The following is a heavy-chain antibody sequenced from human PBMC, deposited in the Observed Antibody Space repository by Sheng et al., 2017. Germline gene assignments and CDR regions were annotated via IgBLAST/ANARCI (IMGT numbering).Heavy chain of an antibody. CDR1: GFTFSSYE. CDR2: ISSSGSTI. J-gene: IGHJ4*02. CDR3: ARGFEMATVNFDY. V-gene: IGHV3-48*03. Sequence: EVQLVESGGGLVQPGGSLRLSCAASGFTFSSYEMNWVRQAPGKGLEWVSYISSSGSTIYYADSVKGRFTISRDNAKNSLYLQMNSLRAEDMAVYYCARGFEMATVNFDYWGQGTLVTVSS. D-gene: IGHD4-4*01.